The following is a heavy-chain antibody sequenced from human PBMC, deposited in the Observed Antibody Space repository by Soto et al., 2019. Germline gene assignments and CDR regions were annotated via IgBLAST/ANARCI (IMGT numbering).Heavy chain of an antibody. V-gene: IGHV3-15*07. J-gene: IGHJ4*02. Sequence: EFLLVESGGGLVKPGGSLRLSCAASGPGFSAAWMKWVRQAPGKGLEGVGRIKSKGGGKTKDYAAPVKGRFTISRDDSKNTVYLQMDSLKTDDTAVYYCTHQGDFYDRLDSWGQGTLVTVSS. CDR3: THQGDFYDRLDS. CDR1: GPGFSAAW. CDR2: IKSKGGGKTK. D-gene: IGHD3-22*01.